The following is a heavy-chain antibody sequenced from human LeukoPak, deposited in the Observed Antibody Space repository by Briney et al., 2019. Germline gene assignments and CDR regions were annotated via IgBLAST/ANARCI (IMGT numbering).Heavy chain of an antibody. V-gene: IGHV4-34*01. CDR3: AGLSGSYFRKQDY. CDR1: GGSFSGYY. D-gene: IGHD1-26*01. CDR2: INHSGST. J-gene: IGHJ4*02. Sequence: PSETLSLTCAVYGGSFSGYYSSWIRQPPGKGLEWIGEINHSGSTNYNPSLKSRVTISVDTYKNQFSLQLSSVTAADTAVYYCAGLSGSYFRKQDYWGQGNLVTVSS.